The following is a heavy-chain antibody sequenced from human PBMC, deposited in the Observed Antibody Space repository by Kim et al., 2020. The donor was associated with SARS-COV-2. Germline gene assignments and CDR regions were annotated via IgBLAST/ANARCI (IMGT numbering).Heavy chain of an antibody. CDR2: ISYDGSNK. V-gene: IGHV3-30*18. CDR3: AKDLYGYIYGYLVIDY. Sequence: GGSLRLSCAGYGFSISNYGMHWVRQAPGKGLEWVAVISYDGSNKNYGDSVKGRFIISRDNSKNTVYLQMNSLRAEDTAVYYCAKDLYGYIYGYLVIDYWGRGTLVTVS. D-gene: IGHD5-18*01. CDR1: GFSISNYG. J-gene: IGHJ4*02.